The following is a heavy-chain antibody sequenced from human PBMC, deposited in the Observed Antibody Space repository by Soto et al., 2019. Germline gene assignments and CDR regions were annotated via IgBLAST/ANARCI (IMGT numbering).Heavy chain of an antibody. CDR1: GGSISSSRCH. J-gene: IGHJ4*02. V-gene: IGHV4-39*07. Sequence: PSETLSLTCTVSGGSISSSRCHWGWIRQPPGKGLEWIASIKNSGTTIYNPSLKSRVTLSVDTSKNQFSLKVNSVTAADTAVYYCARAPRGNYGYPSYFDYWGQGTLVTVSS. CDR2: IKNSGTT. CDR3: ARAPRGNYGYPSYFDY. D-gene: IGHD3-10*01.